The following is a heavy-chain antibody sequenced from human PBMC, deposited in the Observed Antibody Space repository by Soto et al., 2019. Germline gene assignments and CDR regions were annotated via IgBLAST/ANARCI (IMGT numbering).Heavy chain of an antibody. V-gene: IGHV1-8*01. CDR1: GYTFSNYN. D-gene: IGHD6-25*01. CDR3: AREAASDPSFYYHYMDV. J-gene: IGHJ6*03. CDR2: MNPDSGNT. Sequence: GASVKVSCKASGYTFSNYNINWVRQASGQGLEWMGWMNPDSGNTGYAEKFQGRATMTRNRSISTAYMELSGLRSEDTAVYYCAREAASDPSFYYHYMDVWGKGTTVTVSS.